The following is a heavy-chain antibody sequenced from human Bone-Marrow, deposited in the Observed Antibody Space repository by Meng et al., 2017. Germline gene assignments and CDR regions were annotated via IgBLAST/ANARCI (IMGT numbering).Heavy chain of an antibody. CDR2: ISHSGST. Sequence: SETLSLTCAVSGGSISSSNWWNWVRQPPGKGLEWIGEISHSGSTNYNPSLKSRVTISVDKSKNQFSLKLSSVTSADTAVYYCARDLESTEYYYYGMDVWGQGTTVTVSS. V-gene: IGHV4-4*02. J-gene: IGHJ6*02. CDR1: GGSISSSNW. D-gene: IGHD5/OR15-5a*01. CDR3: ARDLESTEYYYYGMDV.